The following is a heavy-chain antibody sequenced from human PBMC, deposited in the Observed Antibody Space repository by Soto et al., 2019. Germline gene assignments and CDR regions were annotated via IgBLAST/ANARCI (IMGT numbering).Heavy chain of an antibody. CDR1: GGSFSGYY. J-gene: IGHJ5*02. Sequence: SETLSLTCAVYGGSFSGYYWSWIRQPPGKGLEWIWEINHSGSTNYNPSLKSRVTISVDTSKNQFSLKLSSVTAADTAVYYCARGFDPWGQGTLVTVSS. CDR3: ARGFDP. CDR2: INHSGST. V-gene: IGHV4-34*01.